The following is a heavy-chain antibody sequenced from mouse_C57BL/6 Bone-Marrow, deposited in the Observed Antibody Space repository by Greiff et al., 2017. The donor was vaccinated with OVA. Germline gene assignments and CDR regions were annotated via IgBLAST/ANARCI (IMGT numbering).Heavy chain of an antibody. Sequence: EVMLVESGPGMVKPSQSLSLTCTVTGYSITSGYDWHWIRHLPGNKLEWMGYISYSGNTNYNPSLKSRTSITHDTSKNHFFLKLNSVTTEDTATYYCARERRFYYFDYWGQGTTLTVSS. CDR1: GYSITSGYD. CDR2: ISYSGNT. J-gene: IGHJ2*01. D-gene: IGHD1-1*01. V-gene: IGHV3-1*01. CDR3: ARERRFYYFDY.